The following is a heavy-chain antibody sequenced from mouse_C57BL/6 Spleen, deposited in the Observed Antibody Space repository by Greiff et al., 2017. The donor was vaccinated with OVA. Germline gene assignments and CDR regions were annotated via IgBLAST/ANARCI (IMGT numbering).Heavy chain of an antibody. CDR1: GYTFTSYW. CDR3: ARYYTTVVDYYAMDY. D-gene: IGHD1-1*01. Sequence: VQLQQPGAELVKPGASVKLSCKASGYTFTSYWMHWVKQRPGQGLEWIGMIHPNSGSTNYNEKFKSKATLTVDKSSSTAYMQLSSLTSEDSAVYYCARYYTTVVDYYAMDYWGQGTSVTVSS. CDR2: IHPNSGST. V-gene: IGHV1-64*01. J-gene: IGHJ4*01.